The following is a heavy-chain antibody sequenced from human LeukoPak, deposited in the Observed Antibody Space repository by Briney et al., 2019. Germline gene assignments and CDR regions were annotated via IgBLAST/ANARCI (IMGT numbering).Heavy chain of an antibody. CDR1: GGSISSSSYY. CDR3: ASSHYDFWSGYLTWFDP. V-gene: IGHV4-39*01. CDR2: IYYSGST. J-gene: IGHJ5*02. D-gene: IGHD3-3*01. Sequence: PSETLSLTCTVSGGSISSSSYYWGWIRQPPGKGLEWIGSIYYSGSTYYNPSLKSRVTISVDTSKNQFSLKLSSVTAADTAVYYCASSHYDFWSGYLTWFDPWGQGTLVTVSS.